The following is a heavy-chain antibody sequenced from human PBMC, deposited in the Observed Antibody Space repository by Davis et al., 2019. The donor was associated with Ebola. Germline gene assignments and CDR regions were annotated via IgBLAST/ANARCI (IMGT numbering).Heavy chain of an antibody. CDR3: ARGNYGWFDP. D-gene: IGHD5-24*01. Sequence: AASVKVSCKGSGYSFTGYYMHWVRQAPGQGLEWMGRINPNSGGTNYAQKFQGRVTMTRDTSISTAYMELSRLRSDDTAVYYCARGNYGWFDPWGQGTLVTVSS. V-gene: IGHV1-2*06. CDR1: GYSFTGYY. J-gene: IGHJ5*02. CDR2: INPNSGGT.